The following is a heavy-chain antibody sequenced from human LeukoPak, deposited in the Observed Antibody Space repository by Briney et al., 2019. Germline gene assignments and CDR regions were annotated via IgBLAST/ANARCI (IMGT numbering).Heavy chain of an antibody. CDR2: IFYGGNI. D-gene: IGHD2-2*01. Sequence: SSETLSLTCTVSGDSLSSISHYWGWIRQPPGKGLEWIGSIFYGGNIYYNPSLKSRVTISIDTSRNQFSLKLSSVTAADTAVYYCASPSHCTSDSCQKYFDYWGQGTLVTVSS. V-gene: IGHV4-39*01. CDR3: ASPSHCTSDSCQKYFDY. CDR1: GDSLSSISHY. J-gene: IGHJ4*02.